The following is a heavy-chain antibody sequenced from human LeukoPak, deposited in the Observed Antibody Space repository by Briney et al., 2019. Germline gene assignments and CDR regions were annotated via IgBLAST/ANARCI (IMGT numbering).Heavy chain of an antibody. CDR1: GGSISSGNNY. J-gene: IGHJ4*02. V-gene: IGHV4-31*03. CDR3: ARSYSSEPYFDY. D-gene: IGHD6-19*01. Sequence: PSETLSLTCTVSGGSISSGNNYWSWIRQHPGKGLEWMGYIYYTGSSHYNPSLKSRLTISVDTSKNQFSLRLNSVTAADTAVYYCARSYSSEPYFDYWGQGTLVTVSS. CDR2: IYYTGSS.